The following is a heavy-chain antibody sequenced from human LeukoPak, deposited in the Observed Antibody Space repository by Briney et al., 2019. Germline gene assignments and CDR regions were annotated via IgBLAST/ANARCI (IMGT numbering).Heavy chain of an antibody. J-gene: IGHJ3*02. CDR3: ARQSNGDYVLSFDI. D-gene: IGHD3-10*02. CDR2: IYHSGSN. Sequence: SETLSLTCGVSGYSISSGYYWGWIRQPPGRGLEWIGSIYHSGSNYYNPSLESRVTVSVDTSKHQFSLNLNSVTAADTAVYYCARQSNGDYVLSFDIWGQGTMVTVSS. V-gene: IGHV4-38-2*01. CDR1: GYSISSGYY.